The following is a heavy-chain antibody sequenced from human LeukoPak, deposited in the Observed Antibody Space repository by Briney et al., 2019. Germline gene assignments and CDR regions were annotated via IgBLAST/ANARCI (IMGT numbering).Heavy chain of an antibody. CDR3: ATLDSMGSMLYYYYYGMDV. J-gene: IGHJ6*01. CDR2: INPNSGGT. CDR1: GYTFTGYY. Sequence: ASVKVSCMASGYTFTGYYMHWVRQAPGQGLEWMGWINPNSGGTNYAQKFQGRVTMTRDTSISTAYMELSRLRSDDSAVYYCATLDSMGSMLYYYYYGMDVCGQGTTVTVSS. D-gene: IGHD3-22*01. V-gene: IGHV1-2*02.